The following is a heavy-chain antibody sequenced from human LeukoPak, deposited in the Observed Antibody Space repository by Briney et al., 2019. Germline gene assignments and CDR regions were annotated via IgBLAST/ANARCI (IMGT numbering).Heavy chain of an antibody. CDR3: AHRTSMVRGIMSYNWFDP. CDR2: IYWDDDK. D-gene: IGHD3-10*01. Sequence: SGPTLVNPTQTLTLTCTISGFSLSTSGVGVAWISQPPGKALEWLALIYWDDDKRYSPSLKSRLTITKDTSKNQVVLTMTNMDPVDTATYYCAHRTSMVRGIMSYNWFDPWGQGTLVTVSS. CDR1: GFSLSTSGVG. V-gene: IGHV2-5*02. J-gene: IGHJ5*02.